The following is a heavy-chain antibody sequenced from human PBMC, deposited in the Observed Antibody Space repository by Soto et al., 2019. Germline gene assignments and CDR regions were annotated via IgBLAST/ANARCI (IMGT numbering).Heavy chain of an antibody. CDR3: SGDCWREVDP. V-gene: IGHV1-46*04. J-gene: IGHJ5*02. CDR2: ISPSGDSA. CDR1: GYTFTYHY. D-gene: IGHD1-26*01. Sequence: QVQLVQSGAEVKKPGASVKLSCTASGYTFTYHYMHWVRRAPGQGLEWLGIISPSGDSAAYAPQLGGRGTLATGTATGTSLLELKSLRFGDSAIFFFSGDCWREVDPWGLGTLVTVSS.